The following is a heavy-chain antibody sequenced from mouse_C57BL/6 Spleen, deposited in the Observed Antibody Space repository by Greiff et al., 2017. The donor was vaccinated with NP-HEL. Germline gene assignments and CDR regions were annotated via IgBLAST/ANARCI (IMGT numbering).Heavy chain of an antibody. D-gene: IGHD1-1*01. V-gene: IGHV1-84*01. CDR2: IYPGSGNT. CDR3: AREGITTVVADYFDY. CDR1: GYTFTDYY. J-gene: IGHJ2*01. Sequence: LQESGPELVKPGASVTLSCKASGYTFTDYYINWVKQRPGQGLEWIGWIYPGSGNTKYNEKFKGKATLTVDTSTSTAYMQLRRLTSEDSAVYICAREGITTVVADYFDYWGKGTTLTVSS.